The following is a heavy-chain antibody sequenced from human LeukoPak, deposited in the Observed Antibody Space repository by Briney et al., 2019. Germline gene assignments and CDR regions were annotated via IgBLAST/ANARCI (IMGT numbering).Heavy chain of an antibody. CDR1: GGSFSGYY. J-gene: IGHJ4*02. V-gene: IGHV4-34*01. Sequence: SETLSLTCAVYGGSFSGYYWSWIRQPPGKGLEGIGEINHSGSTNYNPSLKSRGTISVDTSKNQFSLKLSSVTAADTAVYYCARGNFPAYYYGSGSTYYFDYWGQGTLVTVSS. D-gene: IGHD3-10*01. CDR2: INHSGST. CDR3: ARGNFPAYYYGSGSTYYFDY.